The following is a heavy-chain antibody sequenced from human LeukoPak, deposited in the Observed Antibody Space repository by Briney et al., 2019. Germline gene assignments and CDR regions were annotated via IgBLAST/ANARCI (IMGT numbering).Heavy chain of an antibody. D-gene: IGHD3-3*01. CDR2: IYPGDSDT. Sequence: GESLKISCKGSGYSFTSYWIGWVRPMPGKGLEWMGIIYPGDSDTRYSPSFQGQVTISADKSISTAYLQWSSLKASDTAMYYCARFPVGYDFWSGPRGEYYMDVWGKGTTVTVSS. CDR1: GYSFTSYW. V-gene: IGHV5-51*01. CDR3: ARFPVGYDFWSGPRGEYYMDV. J-gene: IGHJ6*03.